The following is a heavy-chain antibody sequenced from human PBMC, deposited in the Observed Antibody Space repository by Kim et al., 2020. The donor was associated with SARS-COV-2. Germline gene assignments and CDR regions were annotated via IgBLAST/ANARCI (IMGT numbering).Heavy chain of an antibody. CDR3: ARARDSYDSSGRFDY. CDR1: GGSISSVGYY. D-gene: IGHD3-22*01. J-gene: IGHJ4*02. CDR2: IYYNGNT. Sequence: SETLSLTCTVSGGSISSVGYYWSWIRHRPGKGLQWIGYIYYNGNTYYNPSLKSRLSMSLDTSKSQFSLKLSSVTAADTAVYYCARARDSYDSSGRFDYWGQGTLVTVSS. V-gene: IGHV4-31*03.